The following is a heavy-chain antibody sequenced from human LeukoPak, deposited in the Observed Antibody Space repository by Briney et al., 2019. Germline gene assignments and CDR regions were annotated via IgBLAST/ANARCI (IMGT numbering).Heavy chain of an antibody. CDR3: ARATVTVKSDAFDI. V-gene: IGHV1-18*01. CDR1: GGSFSNYA. CDR2: ISAYNGNT. D-gene: IGHD4-17*01. Sequence: ASVKVSCKASGGSFSNYAISWVRQAPGKGLEWVGWISAYNGNTNYAQKLQGRVTMTTDTSTSTAYMELRSLRSDDTAVYYCARATVTVKSDAFDIWGQGTMVTVSS. J-gene: IGHJ3*02.